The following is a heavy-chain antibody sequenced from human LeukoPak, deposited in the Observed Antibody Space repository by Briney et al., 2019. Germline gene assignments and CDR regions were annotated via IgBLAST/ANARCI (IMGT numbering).Heavy chain of an antibody. D-gene: IGHD7-27*01. CDR3: ATRKLGNDY. V-gene: IGHV4-59*01. CDR1: GGSISSYY. J-gene: IGHJ4*02. Sequence: SETLSLTCTVSGGSISSYYWSWVRQPPGKGLEWIGYIYYSGSTNYNPSLKSRVTISVDTSKNQFSLKLYSVTAADTAVYYCATRKLGNDYWGQGTLVTVSS. CDR2: IYYSGST.